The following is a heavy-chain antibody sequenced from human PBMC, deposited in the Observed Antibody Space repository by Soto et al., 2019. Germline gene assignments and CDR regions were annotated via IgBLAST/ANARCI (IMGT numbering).Heavy chain of an antibody. V-gene: IGHV4-59*08. CDR3: ARRITIFGVVSRANYYYMDV. CDR2: IYYSGST. D-gene: IGHD3-3*01. CDR1: GGSISSYY. Sequence: SETLSLTCTVSGGSISSYYWSWIRQPPGKGLEWIGYIYYSGSTNYNPSLKSRVTISVDTSKNQFSLKLSSVTAADTAVYYCARRITIFGVVSRANYYYMDVWGKGTTVTVSS. J-gene: IGHJ6*03.